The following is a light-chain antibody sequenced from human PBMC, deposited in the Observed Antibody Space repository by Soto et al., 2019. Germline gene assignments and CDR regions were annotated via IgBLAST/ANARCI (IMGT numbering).Light chain of an antibody. CDR1: QSVSSN. CDR3: QQHSDWPLT. J-gene: IGKJ4*01. Sequence: EIVLIQSPATLSLSPGERATLSCRASQSVSSNLAWYQQNPGQAPRLLIFDASKRATGIPVRCSGSGSGTDFTLTISSLEPEDFTVYYCQQHSDWPLTFGGGTRVEIK. V-gene: IGKV3-11*01. CDR2: DAS.